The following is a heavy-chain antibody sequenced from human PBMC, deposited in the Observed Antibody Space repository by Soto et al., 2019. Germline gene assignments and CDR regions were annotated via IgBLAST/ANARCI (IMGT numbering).Heavy chain of an antibody. V-gene: IGHV1-18*04. J-gene: IGHJ6*02. D-gene: IGHD3-22*01. Sequence: QVQLVESGAEVKKPGASVKVSCKASGYTFTNYGISWVRQAPGQGLEWMGWISGYNGNTKYAQKFKGRVTMTTDTPTNTSDMDLRSLRSDDTAVYYCARDREYYYDSSGNYYYHYGMDVWGQGTTVTVS. CDR2: ISGYNGNT. CDR1: GYTFTNYG. CDR3: ARDREYYYDSSGNYYYHYGMDV.